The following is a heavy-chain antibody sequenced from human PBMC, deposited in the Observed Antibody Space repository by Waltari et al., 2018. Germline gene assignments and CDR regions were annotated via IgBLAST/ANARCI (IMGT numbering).Heavy chain of an antibody. CDR1: GGTFSSNT. Sequence: QVQLVQSGAEVKKPGSSVKVSCKASGGTFSSNTISWVRQAPGQGLEWMGRIIPILGIANYAKKFQGRVTITADKSTSTAYMELSSLRSEDTAVYYCARGEEDSSAPQDEYWFDPWGQGTLVTVSS. CDR2: IIPILGIA. J-gene: IGHJ5*02. CDR3: ARGEEDSSAPQDEYWFDP. V-gene: IGHV1-69*02. D-gene: IGHD3-22*01.